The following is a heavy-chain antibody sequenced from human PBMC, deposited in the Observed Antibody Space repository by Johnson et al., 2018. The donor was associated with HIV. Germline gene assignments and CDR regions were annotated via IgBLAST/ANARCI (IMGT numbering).Heavy chain of an antibody. Sequence: QVHLVESGGDLVQPGKSLRLSCAASGFTFSSYGMHWVRQAPGKGLEWVAFIRYDGSNKYYADSVKGRFTISRDNSKNTLYLQMNSLRAEDTAVYYCAKDKAVVTALYDAFDIWGQGTMVTVSS. CDR2: IRYDGSNK. CDR1: GFTFSSYG. V-gene: IGHV3-30*02. CDR3: AKDKAVVTALYDAFDI. D-gene: IGHD2-21*02. J-gene: IGHJ3*02.